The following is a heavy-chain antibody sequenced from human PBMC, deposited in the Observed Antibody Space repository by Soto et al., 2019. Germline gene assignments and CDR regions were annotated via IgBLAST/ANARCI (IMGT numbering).Heavy chain of an antibody. CDR2: MFYSGAT. J-gene: IGHJ5*02. CDR1: GGSISDISYC. CDR3: ARHKSGSDWLDP. Sequence: KPSETLSLTCTVSGGSISDISYCWAWIRQPPGKGLQWIGCMFYSGATYYNPSLKNRVTLSVDTSNNEFSLKLVSVTAPDTAVYYCARHKSGSDWLDPWGQGTLVTVSS. V-gene: IGHV4-39*01. D-gene: IGHD2-15*01.